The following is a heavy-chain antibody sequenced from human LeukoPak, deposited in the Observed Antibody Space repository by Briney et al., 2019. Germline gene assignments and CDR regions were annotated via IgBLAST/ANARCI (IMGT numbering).Heavy chain of an antibody. CDR3: ARSTTVVSRFDY. Sequence: ASVKVSCKASGYTFTSYYMHWVRQAPGQGLEWMGIINPSGGTTNYAQKFRGRVTITADESTSTAYMELSSLRSEDTAVYYCARSTTVVSRFDYWGQGTLVTVSS. V-gene: IGHV1-46*01. CDR1: GYTFTSYY. D-gene: IGHD4-23*01. J-gene: IGHJ4*02. CDR2: INPSGGTT.